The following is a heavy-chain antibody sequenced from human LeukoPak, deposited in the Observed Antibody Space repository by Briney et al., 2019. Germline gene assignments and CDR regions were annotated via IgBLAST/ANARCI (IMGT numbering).Heavy chain of an antibody. D-gene: IGHD3-10*01. CDR2: ISYDGSNK. V-gene: IGHV3-33*05. CDR1: GFTFSSHG. Sequence: TGGSLRLSCAASGFTFSSHGMHWVRQAPGKGLEWVAVISYDGSNKYYADSVKGRFTISRDNSKNTLYLQMNSLRAEDTAVYYCARSYGSGSYTFDYWGQGTLVTVSS. J-gene: IGHJ4*02. CDR3: ARSYGSGSYTFDY.